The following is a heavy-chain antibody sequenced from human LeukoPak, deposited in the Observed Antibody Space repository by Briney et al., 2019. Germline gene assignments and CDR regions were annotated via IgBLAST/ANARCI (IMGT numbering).Heavy chain of an antibody. V-gene: IGHV3-21*01. CDR3: ARDLIAAAGHYYFDY. J-gene: IGHJ4*02. CDR2: ISSSSSYI. D-gene: IGHD6-13*01. Sequence: PGGSLRLSCAASGFTFDDYGMSWVRQAPGKGLEWVSSISSSSSYIYYADSVKGRFTISRDNAKNSLYLQMNSLRAEDTAVYYCARDLIAAAGHYYFDYWGQGTLVTVSS. CDR1: GFTFDDYG.